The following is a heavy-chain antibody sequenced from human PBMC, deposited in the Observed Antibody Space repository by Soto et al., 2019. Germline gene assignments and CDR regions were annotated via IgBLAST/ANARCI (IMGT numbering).Heavy chain of an antibody. CDR1: GGSFSGYY. Sequence: VQLQQWGAGLLKPSETLSLTCAVYGGSFSGYYWTWIRQPPGTGLEWIGEINHSGSTNYNPSLKSRVTISVDTSKNQFSLKLTSVTAADTDVYYCARDKITGLFDYWGQGTLVTVSS. CDR3: ARDKITGLFDY. D-gene: IGHD2-8*02. CDR2: INHSGST. V-gene: IGHV4-34*01. J-gene: IGHJ4*02.